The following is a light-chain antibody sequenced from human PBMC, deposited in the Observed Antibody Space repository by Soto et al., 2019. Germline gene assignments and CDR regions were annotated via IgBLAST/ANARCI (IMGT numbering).Light chain of an antibody. J-gene: IGLJ2*01. CDR2: EVS. CDR1: SGDVGAYNY. CDR3: SSYTSSDTVV. V-gene: IGLV2-14*01. Sequence: QSALTQPASVSGSPGQSITISCTGTSGDVGAYNYVSWYQQHPGKAPKLMIYEVSNRPSGVSNRFSGSKSGNTASLTISGLQAKDEADYYCSSYTSSDTVVFGGGTKLTVL.